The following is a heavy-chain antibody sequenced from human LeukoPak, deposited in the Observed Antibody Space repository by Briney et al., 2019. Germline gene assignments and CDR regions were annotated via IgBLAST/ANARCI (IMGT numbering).Heavy chain of an antibody. Sequence: PSASLSLTCTVSGGSLSSSYWNWIRQPAGKGLEWLGRIVISGSNNYNTSLKTRVTMSVDTSKNQFSRKLTSVTAADTRGNYCARNKSRTYGSADASDIWGQGTMVTVSS. D-gene: IGHD3-10*01. J-gene: IGHJ3*02. CDR3: ARNKSRTYGSADASDI. CDR1: GGSLSSSY. V-gene: IGHV4-4*07. CDR2: IVISGSN.